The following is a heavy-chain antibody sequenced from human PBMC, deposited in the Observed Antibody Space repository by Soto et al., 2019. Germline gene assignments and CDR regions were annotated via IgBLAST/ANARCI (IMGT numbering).Heavy chain of an antibody. J-gene: IGHJ4*02. CDR2: IYWDDDK. D-gene: IGHD3-3*01. V-gene: IGHV2-5*02. Sequence: TLSLTCAVSGGSISSDNWWSWVRQPPGKALEWLALIYWDDDKRYSPSLKSRLTITKDTSKNQVVLTMTNMDPVDTATYYCAHTTIFGVVMPNWGQGTLVTVSS. CDR3: AHTTIFGVVMPN. CDR1: GGSISSDNW.